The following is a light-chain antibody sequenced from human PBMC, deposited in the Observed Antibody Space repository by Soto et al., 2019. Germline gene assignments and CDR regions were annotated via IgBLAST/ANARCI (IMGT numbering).Light chain of an antibody. CDR1: QSVSNY. V-gene: IGKV3-11*01. Sequence: ETLLTQSPVTLSLSPGERATLSCRASQSVSNYLAWFQQQPGQTPILLIFDTTKRAPVTPARFSGSGSVTDFPLIISSLEHEDFAFYYCQQRRNLPYTFGQGTKLEIK. CDR2: DTT. CDR3: QQRRNLPYT. J-gene: IGKJ2*01.